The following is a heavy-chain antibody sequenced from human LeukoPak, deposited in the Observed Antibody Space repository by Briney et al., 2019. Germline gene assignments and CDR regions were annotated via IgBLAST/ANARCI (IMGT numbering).Heavy chain of an antibody. J-gene: IGHJ4*02. V-gene: IGHV4-30-4*01. D-gene: IGHD3-22*01. CDR1: GGSISSGYYY. CDR3: ARGRYYDSSGYYLDGDY. Sequence: PSETLSLTCTVSGGSISSGYYYWSWIRQPPGKGLEYIGYIYYGGTYYNPSLKSRVTISVDTSKNQFSLKLSSVTAADTAVYYCARGRYYDSSGYYLDGDYWGQGTLVTVSS. CDR2: IYYGGT.